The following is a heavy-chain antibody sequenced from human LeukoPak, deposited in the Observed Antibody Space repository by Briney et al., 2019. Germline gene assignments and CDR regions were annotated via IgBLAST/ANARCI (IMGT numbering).Heavy chain of an antibody. CDR2: IYYSGST. Sequence: PSETLSLTCTVSGGSISSGGYSWSWIRQHPGKGLEWIGYIYYSGSTYYNPSLKSRVTISVDTSKNQFSLKLSSVTAADTAVYYCARYAVTTPADAFDIWGQGTMVTVSS. D-gene: IGHD4-17*01. CDR3: ARYAVTTPADAFDI. V-gene: IGHV4-31*03. CDR1: GGSISSGGYS. J-gene: IGHJ3*02.